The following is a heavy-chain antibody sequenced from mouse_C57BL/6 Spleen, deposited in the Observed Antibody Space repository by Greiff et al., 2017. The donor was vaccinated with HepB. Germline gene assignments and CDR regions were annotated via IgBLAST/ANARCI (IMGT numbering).Heavy chain of an antibody. V-gene: IGHV7-3*01. Sequence: EVQGVESGGGLVQPGGSLSLSCAASGFTFTDYYMSWVRQPPGKALEWLGFIRNKANGYTTEYSASVKGRFTISRDNSQSIFYLQMNALRAEDSATYYCARSDSFYAMDYWGQGTSVTVSS. CDR2: IRNKANGYTT. CDR1: GFTFTDYY. CDR3: ARSDSFYAMDY. J-gene: IGHJ4*01.